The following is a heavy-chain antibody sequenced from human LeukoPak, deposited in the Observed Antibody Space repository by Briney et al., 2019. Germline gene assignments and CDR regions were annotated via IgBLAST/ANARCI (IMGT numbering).Heavy chain of an antibody. CDR3: ARGGYYGSGNDFRFDP. CDR1: GGSISSYY. Sequence: SETLSLTCTVSGGSISSYYWSWIRQPPGKGLEWIGYIYYSGSTNYNPSLKSRVTISVDTSKNQFSLKLSSVTPADTAVYYCARGGYYGSGNDFRFDPWGQGTLSPSPQ. J-gene: IGHJ5*02. CDR2: IYYSGST. V-gene: IGHV4-59*01. D-gene: IGHD3-10*01.